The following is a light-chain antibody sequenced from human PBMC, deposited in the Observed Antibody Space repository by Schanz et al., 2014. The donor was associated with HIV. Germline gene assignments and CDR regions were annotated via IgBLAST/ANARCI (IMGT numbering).Light chain of an antibody. CDR3: ATWADSLNGWV. J-gene: IGLJ3*02. CDR1: GSDIRSNA. CDR2: NTY. Sequence: QSVLTQTPSASGTPGQRVTISCSGSGSDIRSNAVNWYQQLPGTSPKLLIYNTYHRPSGVPDRFSGSNSGSSASLAISGLQSEDEADYYCATWADSLNGWVFRAGTKLTVL. V-gene: IGLV1-44*01.